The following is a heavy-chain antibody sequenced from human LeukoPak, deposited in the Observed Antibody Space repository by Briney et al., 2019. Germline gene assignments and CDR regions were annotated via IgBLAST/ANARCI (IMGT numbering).Heavy chain of an antibody. V-gene: IGHV5-51*01. Sequence: GESLKISCKGSGYSFTSYWIGWVRQMPGKGLDWMGIIYPGDSATRYSPSFKGQVTLSADKSISTACLQWSSLKASDTDMYYCARRGMGYCSSTSCPAGFDIWGQGTMVTVSS. CDR2: IYPGDSAT. J-gene: IGHJ3*02. D-gene: IGHD2-2*01. CDR1: GYSFTSYW. CDR3: ARRGMGYCSSTSCPAGFDI.